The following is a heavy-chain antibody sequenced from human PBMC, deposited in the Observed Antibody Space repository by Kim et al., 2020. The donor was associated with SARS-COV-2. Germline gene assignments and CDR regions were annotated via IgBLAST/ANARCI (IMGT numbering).Heavy chain of an antibody. Sequence: PGGSLRLSCAASGFTFSNAWMSWVRQAPGKGLEWVGRIKSKTDGGTTDYAAPVKGRFTISRDDSKNTLYLQMNSLKTEDTAVYYCTTDLGYCSSTSCRWGQGTLVTVSS. V-gene: IGHV3-15*01. J-gene: IGHJ4*02. CDR3: TTDLGYCSSTSCR. CDR2: IKSKTDGGTT. D-gene: IGHD2-2*01. CDR1: GFTFSNAW.